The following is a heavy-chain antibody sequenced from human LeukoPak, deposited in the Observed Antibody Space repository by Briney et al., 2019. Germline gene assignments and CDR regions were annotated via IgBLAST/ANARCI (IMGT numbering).Heavy chain of an antibody. CDR1: GGSFSTYY. CDR2: IYYSGST. J-gene: IGHJ6*03. D-gene: IGHD5-12*01. V-gene: IGHV4-59*01. Sequence: KASETLSLTCTVSGGSFSTYYWSWIRQPPGKGLEWIGYIYYSGSTNYNPSLQSRVTISVDTSKNQFSLRLNSVTAADTAVYYCARLVGSGYDYSNYYYYYYMDVWGKGTTVTISS. CDR3: ARLVGSGYDYSNYYYYYYMDV.